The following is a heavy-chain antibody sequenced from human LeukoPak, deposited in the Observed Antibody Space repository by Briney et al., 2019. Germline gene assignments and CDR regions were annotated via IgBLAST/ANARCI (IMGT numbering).Heavy chain of an antibody. CDR3: ARDLRDSSGYYYPLGY. Sequence: ASAKVSCKASGYTFTSYYMHWVRQAPGQGLEWMGIINPSGGSTSYAQKFQGRVTMTRDTSTSTVYMELSSLRSEDTAVYYCARDLRDSSGYYYPLGYWGQGTLVTVSS. J-gene: IGHJ4*02. CDR1: GYTFTSYY. D-gene: IGHD3-22*01. V-gene: IGHV1-46*01. CDR2: INPSGGST.